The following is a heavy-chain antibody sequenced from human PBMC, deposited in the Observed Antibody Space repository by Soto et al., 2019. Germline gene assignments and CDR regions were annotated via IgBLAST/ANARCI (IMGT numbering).Heavy chain of an antibody. CDR3: AFTSGWYTGDTFDX. CDR1: GYSFTSYV. CDR2: INVGNGNT. V-gene: IGHV1-3*01. Sequence: ASVKVSCKASGYSFTSYVMHWARQAPGQRLEWMGWINVGNGNTKYSQNVQGRVTITRDTSASTAYMELSSLRSEDTAVYYCAFTSGWYTGDTFDXSGQGTMVTVSS. D-gene: IGHD6-19*01. J-gene: IGHJ3*01.